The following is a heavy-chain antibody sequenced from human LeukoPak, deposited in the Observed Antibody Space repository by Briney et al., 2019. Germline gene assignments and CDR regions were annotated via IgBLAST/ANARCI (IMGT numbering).Heavy chain of an antibody. D-gene: IGHD1-26*01. Sequence: GGSLRLSCAASGFTFSSYAMHWVRQAPGKGLEYVSAISSNGGSTFYANSGKGRFTISRDTSKNTLYLQMGSLRADDMAVYYCVRVSGSYGYWGQGTLVTVSS. J-gene: IGHJ4*02. CDR1: GFTFSSYA. CDR2: ISSNGGST. CDR3: VRVSGSYGY. V-gene: IGHV3-64*01.